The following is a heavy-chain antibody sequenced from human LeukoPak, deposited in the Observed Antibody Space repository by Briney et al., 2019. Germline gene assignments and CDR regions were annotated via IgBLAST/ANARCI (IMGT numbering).Heavy chain of an antibody. Sequence: SETLSLTCAVYGGSFSGYHWSWIRQPPGKGLEWIGEINHSGSTNYNPSLKSRVTIPVDTSKNQFSLKLSSVTAADTAVYYCARHGVTIFGVGNWFDPWGQGTLVTVSS. J-gene: IGHJ5*02. CDR1: GGSFSGYH. CDR3: ARHGVTIFGVGNWFDP. V-gene: IGHV4-34*01. CDR2: INHSGST. D-gene: IGHD3-3*01.